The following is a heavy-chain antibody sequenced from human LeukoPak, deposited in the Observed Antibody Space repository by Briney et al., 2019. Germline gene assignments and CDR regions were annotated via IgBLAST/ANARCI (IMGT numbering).Heavy chain of an antibody. CDR2: ISTSSSYI. Sequence: GGSLRLSCAASGFTFSSYSMNWVRQAPGKGLEWVSFISTSSSYIHNADSVKGRFTISRDDAENSLYLQMNSLRAEDTAVYYCARAAIAAARIYYYMDVWGKGTTVTVSS. CDR1: GFTFSSYS. V-gene: IGHV3-21*01. CDR3: ARAAIAAARIYYYMDV. J-gene: IGHJ6*03. D-gene: IGHD6-13*01.